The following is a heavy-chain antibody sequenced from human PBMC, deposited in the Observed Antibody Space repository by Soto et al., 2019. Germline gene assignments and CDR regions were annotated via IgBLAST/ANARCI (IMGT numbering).Heavy chain of an antibody. CDR2: IYYSGST. Sequence: SETLSLTCTVSGGSISSGGYYWSWIRQHPGKGLEWIGYIYYSGSTYYNPSLKSRVTISVDTSKNQFSLKLSSVTAADTAVYYCARGEYYCSSTSCYREYYYYYGMDVWGQGTTVTVSS. CDR1: GGSISSGGYY. J-gene: IGHJ6*02. CDR3: ARGEYYCSSTSCYREYYYYYGMDV. D-gene: IGHD2-2*02. V-gene: IGHV4-31*03.